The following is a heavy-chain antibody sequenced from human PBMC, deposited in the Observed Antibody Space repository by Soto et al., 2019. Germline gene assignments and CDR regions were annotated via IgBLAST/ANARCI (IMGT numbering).Heavy chain of an antibody. V-gene: IGHV4-59*08. Sequence: QVQLQESGPGLVKPSETLSLTCTVSGGSISSYYWSWIRQPPGKGLEWIGYIYYSGSTNYNPSLQSRVTISVDTSKNQFSLKLSSVTAADTAVYYCARRWGAAVDYWGQGTLVTVSS. J-gene: IGHJ4*02. CDR1: GGSISSYY. CDR2: IYYSGST. CDR3: ARRWGAAVDY. D-gene: IGHD1-26*01.